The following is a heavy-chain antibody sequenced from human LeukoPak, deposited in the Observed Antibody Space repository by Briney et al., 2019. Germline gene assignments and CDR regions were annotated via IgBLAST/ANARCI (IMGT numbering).Heavy chain of an antibody. CDR2: IWYDGSNK. Sequence: GGSLRLSCAASGFTFSSYGMHWVRQAPGKGLEWVAVIWYDGSNKYYADSVKGRFTISRDNSKNTLYLQIDSLRAEDTAVYYCAKGSTISRPYYFDYWGQGTLVTVSS. D-gene: IGHD2/OR15-2a*01. V-gene: IGHV3-33*08. J-gene: IGHJ4*02. CDR3: AKGSTISRPYYFDY. CDR1: GFTFSSYG.